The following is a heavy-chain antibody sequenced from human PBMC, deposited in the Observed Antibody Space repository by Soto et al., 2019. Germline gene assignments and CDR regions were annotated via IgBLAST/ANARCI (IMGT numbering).Heavy chain of an antibody. CDR3: AKHRGFVAGPFDS. CDR1: GITFTNYA. V-gene: IGHV3-23*01. CDR2: ISGNVGSTT. Sequence: EVQLLESGGGLAQPGASLRLSCAVSGITFTNYAMGWVRQAPGKGLEWVSGISGNVGSTTHYADSVKGRFTISRDNSKNILFLQMNSLRAEDTAVYYCAKHRGFVAGPFDSWGQGTLVIVSS. J-gene: IGHJ4*02. D-gene: IGHD6-19*01.